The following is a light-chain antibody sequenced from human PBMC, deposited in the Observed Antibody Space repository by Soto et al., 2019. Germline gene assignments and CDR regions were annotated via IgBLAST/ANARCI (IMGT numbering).Light chain of an antibody. CDR2: AAS. V-gene: IGKV1-27*01. Sequence: DIQMTQSPSSLSAFVGDRVTMTCRASQGISNYLAWYQQQPGKVPKLLIYAASTLQSGVPSRFSGRGSGTDFTATISCLQTADVATDSCPKYYSAPQTFGQGTMVAIK. CDR1: QGISNY. CDR3: PKYYSAPQT. J-gene: IGKJ1*01.